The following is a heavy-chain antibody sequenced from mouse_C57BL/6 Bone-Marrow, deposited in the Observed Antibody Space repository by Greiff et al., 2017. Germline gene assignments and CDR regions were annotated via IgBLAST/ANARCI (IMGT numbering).Heavy chain of an antibody. Sequence: VQLQQSGPGLVQPSQSLSITCTVSGFSLTSYGVHWVRQSPGKGLEWLGVIWRGGSTDYNAACMSRLSITKDNSKSQVFFKMNRLQADDTAIYYCAKSWDGGDYAMDYWGQGTSVTVSS. V-gene: IGHV2-5*01. CDR3: AKSWDGGDYAMDY. CDR1: GFSLTSYG. CDR2: IWRGGST. D-gene: IGHD4-1*01. J-gene: IGHJ4*01.